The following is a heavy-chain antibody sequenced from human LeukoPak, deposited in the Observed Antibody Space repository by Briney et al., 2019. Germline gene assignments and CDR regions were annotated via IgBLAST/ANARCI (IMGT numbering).Heavy chain of an antibody. CDR2: IWYDGGNK. CDR1: GFTFSSYG. Sequence: GGSLRLSCAASGFTFSSYGMHWIRQAPGKGLEWVAVIWYDGGNKFYTDSVKGRFTISRDNSKNTLYMQLNSLRAEDTAVYYCAKSYYYDSSGYSKPYYYYAMDVWGQGTTVTVSS. D-gene: IGHD3-22*01. J-gene: IGHJ6*02. V-gene: IGHV3-33*06. CDR3: AKSYYYDSSGYSKPYYYYAMDV.